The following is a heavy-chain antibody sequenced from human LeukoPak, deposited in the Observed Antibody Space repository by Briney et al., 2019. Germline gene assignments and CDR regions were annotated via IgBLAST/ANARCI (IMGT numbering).Heavy chain of an antibody. CDR3: ARDLSVGYYDSSGTVDY. Sequence: ASVKVSCKASGYTFTGYYMHWVRQAPGQGLGWMGWINPNSGGINYAQKFQGRVTMTRDTSISTAYMELSRLRSDDTAVYYCARDLSVGYYDSSGTVDYWGQGTLVTVSS. CDR1: GYTFTGYY. CDR2: INPNSGGI. V-gene: IGHV1-2*02. J-gene: IGHJ4*02. D-gene: IGHD3-22*01.